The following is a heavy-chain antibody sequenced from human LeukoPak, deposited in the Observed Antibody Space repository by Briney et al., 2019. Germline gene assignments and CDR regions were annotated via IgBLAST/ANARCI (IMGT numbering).Heavy chain of an antibody. Sequence: SETLPLTCTVSGGSISSYYWSWIRQPPGKGLEWIGYIYYSGSTNYNPSLKSRVTISVDTSKNQFSLKLSSVTAADTAVYYCAREGSSGFRGYYGMDVWGQGTTVTVSS. J-gene: IGHJ6*02. CDR1: GGSISSYY. D-gene: IGHD6-19*01. CDR3: AREGSSGFRGYYGMDV. V-gene: IGHV4-59*01. CDR2: IYYSGST.